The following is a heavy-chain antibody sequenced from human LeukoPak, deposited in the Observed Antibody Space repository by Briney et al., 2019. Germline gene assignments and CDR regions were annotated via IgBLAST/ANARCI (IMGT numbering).Heavy chain of an antibody. CDR2: IDYSGST. D-gene: IGHD6-13*01. CDR1: GGSISSSSYY. V-gene: IGHV4-39*01. CDR3: ARHVRYSSSWYPDYYYYYSLDA. J-gene: IGHJ6*03. Sequence: PSETLSLTCTVSGGSISSSSYYWGWIRQPPGKGLEWIGRIDYSGSTYYNPSLKSRVTISVDTSKNQFSLKMSSVTAADTDVYYCARHVRYSSSWYPDYYYYYSLDAWGKGNPVTASS.